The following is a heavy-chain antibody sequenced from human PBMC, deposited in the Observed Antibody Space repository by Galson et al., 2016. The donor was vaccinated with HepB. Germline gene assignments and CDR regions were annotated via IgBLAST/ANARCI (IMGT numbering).Heavy chain of an antibody. CDR3: ASHNPAGWFGP. Sequence: SETLSLTCTVSGGSIDTRMHYWGWVRQSPDKGLDWIGNVFHTGTTSYKSSFESRVTISVDTSKNQFFLNLGSVTAADTAVYYCASHNPAGWFGPWGRGISVTVSS. V-gene: IGHV4-39*01. J-gene: IGHJ5*02. CDR1: GGSIDTRMHY. CDR2: VFHTGTT.